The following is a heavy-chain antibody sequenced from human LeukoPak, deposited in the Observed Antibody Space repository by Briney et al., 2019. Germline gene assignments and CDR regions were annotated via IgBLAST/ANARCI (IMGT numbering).Heavy chain of an antibody. V-gene: IGHV3-53*01. J-gene: IGHJ1*01. D-gene: IGHD2-21*01. CDR1: GFTVSSNY. CDR2: IYSGGST. Sequence: GGSLRLSCAASGFTVSSNYMSWVRQAPGKGLEWVSVIYSGGSTYYADSVKGRFTISRDNSKNTLYLQMNSLRAEDTAVYYCARDCGGDCSNEYFQHWGQGTLVTVSS. CDR3: ARDCGGDCSNEYFQH.